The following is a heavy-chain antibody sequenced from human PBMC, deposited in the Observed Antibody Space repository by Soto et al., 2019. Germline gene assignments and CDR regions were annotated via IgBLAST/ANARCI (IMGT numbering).Heavy chain of an antibody. Sequence: PSETLSLTCAVYGGSFSGYYWSWIRQPPGKGLEWIGEINHSGSTNYNPSLKSRVTISVDTSKNQFSLKLSSVTAADTAVYYCASPYYDSSGFSRWGQGTLVTVSS. CDR2: INHSGST. D-gene: IGHD3-22*01. J-gene: IGHJ1*01. CDR1: GGSFSGYY. CDR3: ASPYYDSSGFSR. V-gene: IGHV4-34*01.